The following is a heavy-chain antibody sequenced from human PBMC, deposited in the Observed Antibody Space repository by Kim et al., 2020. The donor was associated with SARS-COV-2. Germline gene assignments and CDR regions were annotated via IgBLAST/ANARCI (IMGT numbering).Heavy chain of an antibody. D-gene: IGHD5-12*01. Sequence: GGSLRLSCVASGFTFKTYYMHWVRQAPGKGLVWVSGINSDGSGTTYADSVKGRFTISRDNARNTLYLQMNSLRAEDTAVYFCARPIYSDSRFENWGQGSLVTVSS. CDR3: ARPIYSDSRFEN. V-gene: IGHV3-74*01. CDR1: GFTFKTYY. CDR2: INSDGSGT. J-gene: IGHJ4*02.